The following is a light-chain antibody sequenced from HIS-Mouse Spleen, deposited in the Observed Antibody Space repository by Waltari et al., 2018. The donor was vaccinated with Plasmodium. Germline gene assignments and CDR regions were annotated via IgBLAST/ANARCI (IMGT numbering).Light chain of an antibody. V-gene: IGKV3-15*01. CDR1: QSVSSN. J-gene: IGKJ3*01. CDR2: GAS. CDR3: QQYNNWSFT. Sequence: EIVITQSPATLSVSPRERDTIPCRASQSVSSNLAWYQQKPGQAPRLLIYGASTRATGIPARFSGSGSGTEFTLTISSLQSEDFAVYYCQQYNNWSFTFGPGTKVDIK.